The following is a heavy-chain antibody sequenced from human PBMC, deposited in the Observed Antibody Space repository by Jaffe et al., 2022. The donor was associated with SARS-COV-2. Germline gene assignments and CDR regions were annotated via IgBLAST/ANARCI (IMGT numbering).Heavy chain of an antibody. D-gene: IGHD3-9*01. Sequence: EVQLVESGGGLVQPGGSLRLSCAASGFTFSSYAMSWVRQAPGKGLEWVSAISGSGGSTYYADSVKGRFTISRDNSKNTLYLQMNSLRAEDTAVYYCAKDATILGYYYYYMDVWGKGTTVTVSS. J-gene: IGHJ6*03. CDR3: AKDATILGYYYYYMDV. V-gene: IGHV3-23*04. CDR1: GFTFSSYA. CDR2: ISGSGGST.